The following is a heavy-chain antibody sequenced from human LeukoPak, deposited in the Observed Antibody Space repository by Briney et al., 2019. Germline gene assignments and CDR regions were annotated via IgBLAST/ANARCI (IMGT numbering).Heavy chain of an antibody. CDR1: GFSVSGNY. J-gene: IGHJ4*02. CDR2: IHTSGST. Sequence: GGSLRLSCAASGFSVSGNYMSWVRQAPGKGLEWVSFIHTSGSTFYADSVKGRFTISRDNSKNTLYLQMNSLRAEDTAVYYCTRGYAGIDYWGQGTLVTVSS. D-gene: IGHD5-12*01. CDR3: TRGYAGIDY. V-gene: IGHV3-66*01.